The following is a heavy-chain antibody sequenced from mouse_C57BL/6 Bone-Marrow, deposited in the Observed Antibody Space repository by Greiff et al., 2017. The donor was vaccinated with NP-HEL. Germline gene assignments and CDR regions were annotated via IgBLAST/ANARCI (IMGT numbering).Heavy chain of an antibody. Sequence: QVQLQQPGAELVRPGSSVKLSCKASGYTFTSYWMHWVKQRPIQGLEWIGNIDPSDSETHYNQKFKDKATLTVDISSSTAYMQLSSLTSEDSAVYYCARSTYYDYDVGFAYWGQGTLVTVSA. CDR3: ARSTYYDYDVGFAY. J-gene: IGHJ3*01. CDR1: GYTFTSYW. V-gene: IGHV1-52*01. D-gene: IGHD2-4*01. CDR2: IDPSDSET.